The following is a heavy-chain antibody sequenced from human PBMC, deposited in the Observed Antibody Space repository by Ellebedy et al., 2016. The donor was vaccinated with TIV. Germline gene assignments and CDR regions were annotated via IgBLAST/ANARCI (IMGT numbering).Heavy chain of an antibody. V-gene: IGHV3-30-3*01. J-gene: IGHJ4*02. CDR1: GFTFSGYW. CDR3: ARDFDSVDPAGYQKARFDY. Sequence: GGSLRLXXAASGFTFSGYWMTWVRQAPGKGLEWVAKISSDGSNEYYVDSVQGRFTVSRDNSKNTLYLQMKSLRPEDTAVYYCARDFDSVDPAGYQKARFDYWGQGTLVTVSS. CDR2: ISSDGSNE. D-gene: IGHD3-9*01.